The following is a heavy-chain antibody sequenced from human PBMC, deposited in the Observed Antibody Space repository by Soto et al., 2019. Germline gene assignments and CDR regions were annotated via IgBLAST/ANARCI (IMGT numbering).Heavy chain of an antibody. J-gene: IGHJ4*02. CDR2: IFHDGTA. V-gene: IGHV4-4*01. D-gene: IGHD3-10*01. CDR1: GVSISSGNW. CDR3: ARLVYDTRLNYMYFDF. Sequence: LSLTCAVSGVSISSGNWWTWVRQSPQRGLEYIGEIFHDGTANYYPSFERRVAISVDTSKNQFPLKLTSVTAADTAIYFCARLVYDTRLNYMYFDFWGQGTLVTVYS.